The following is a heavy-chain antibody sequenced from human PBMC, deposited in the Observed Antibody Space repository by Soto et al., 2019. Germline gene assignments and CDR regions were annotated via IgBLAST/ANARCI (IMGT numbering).Heavy chain of an antibody. CDR3: AKGFSYAGILTGYYIPYDY. Sequence: WGSLRLSCAASGFTFSSYAMSWVRQAPGKGLEWVSAISGSGGSTYYADSVKGRFTISRDNSKNTLYLQMNSLRAEDTAVYYCAKGFSYAGILTGYYIPYDYWGQGTLVTVSS. CDR2: ISGSGGST. V-gene: IGHV3-23*01. J-gene: IGHJ4*02. CDR1: GFTFSSYA. D-gene: IGHD3-9*01.